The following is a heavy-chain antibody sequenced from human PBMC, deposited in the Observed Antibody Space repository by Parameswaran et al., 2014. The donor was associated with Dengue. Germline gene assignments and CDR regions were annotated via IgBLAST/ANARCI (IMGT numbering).Heavy chain of an antibody. D-gene: IGHD3-22*01. CDR2: IYYSGST. J-gene: IGHJ4*02. Sequence: VRQAPGKGLEWIGYIYYSGSTNYNPSLKSRVTISVDTSKNQFSLKLSSVTAADTAVYYCARMGRGYYDSSGYCDYWGQGTLVTVSS. CDR3: ARMGRGYYDSSGYCDY. V-gene: IGHV4-59*08.